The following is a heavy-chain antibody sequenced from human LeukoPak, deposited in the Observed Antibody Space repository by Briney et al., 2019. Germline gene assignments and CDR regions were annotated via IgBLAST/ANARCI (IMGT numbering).Heavy chain of an antibody. CDR1: GFTLSTYW. Sequence: GGSLRLSCEASGFTLSTYWMNWVRQVPGKGLDWVANINLDGSGKRYVDSVKGRFTIARDNADNSLSLQMNSLRAEDTAVYYCARGKKGGPFLFGYWGQGTLVTVSS. CDR3: ARGKKGGPFLFGY. V-gene: IGHV3-7*03. CDR2: INLDGSGK. D-gene: IGHD2/OR15-2a*01. J-gene: IGHJ4*02.